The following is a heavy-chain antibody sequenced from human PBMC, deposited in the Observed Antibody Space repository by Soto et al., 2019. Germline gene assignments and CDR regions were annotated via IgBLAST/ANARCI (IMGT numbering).Heavy chain of an antibody. V-gene: IGHV3-23*01. CDR2: ISGSGTAT. J-gene: IGHJ3*01. D-gene: IGHD3-22*01. CDR1: GFTFRTYS. Sequence: GGSLRLSCAASGFTFRTYSMSWVRQAPRKGLEWVSGISGSGTATYYTDSVKGRFTVSRDNSKDTVFLQMNTLRVEDTAVYYCAKTRLYDNNDYHRDGFDVWGPGTVVTVSS. CDR3: AKTRLYDNNDYHRDGFDV.